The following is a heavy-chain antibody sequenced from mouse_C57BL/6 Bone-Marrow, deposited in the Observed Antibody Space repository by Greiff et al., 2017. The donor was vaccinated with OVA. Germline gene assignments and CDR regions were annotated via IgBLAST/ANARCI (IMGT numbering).Heavy chain of an antibody. CDR2: IWWDDDK. D-gene: IGHD2-3*01. CDR1: GFSLSTFGMG. V-gene: IGHV8-8*01. CDR3: AQIDLDGLRDY. Sequence: QVTLKESGPGILQPSQTLSLTCSFSGFSLSTFGMGVGWIRQPSGKGLEWLVHIWWDDDKYYNPALKSRLTISKDTSKNQVFLRIANVDTADTATYYCAQIDLDGLRDYWGQGTTLTVSS. J-gene: IGHJ2*01.